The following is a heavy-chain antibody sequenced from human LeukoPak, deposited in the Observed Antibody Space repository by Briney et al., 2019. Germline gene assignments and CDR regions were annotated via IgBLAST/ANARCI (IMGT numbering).Heavy chain of an antibody. CDR1: GYTFTSYG. V-gene: IGHV1-18*01. CDR3: ARGPNKYDGGNSGSAWFDP. Sequence: ASVKVSCKASGYTFTSYGISWVRQAPGQGLEWMGWISAYNGNTNYAQKLQGRVTMTTDTSTSTAYMELRGLRSDDTTVYYCARGPNKYDGGNSGSAWFDPWGQGSLVTVSS. J-gene: IGHJ5*02. CDR2: ISAYNGNT. D-gene: IGHD4-23*01.